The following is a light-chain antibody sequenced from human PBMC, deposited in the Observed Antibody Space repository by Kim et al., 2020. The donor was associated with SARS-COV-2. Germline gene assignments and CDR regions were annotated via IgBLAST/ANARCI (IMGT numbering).Light chain of an antibody. CDR2: SND. CDR1: SSNIGSNT. CDR3: AAWDDSLNGV. V-gene: IGLV1-44*01. J-gene: IGLJ3*02. Sequence: PGQRVTNYCSGSSSNIGSNTVNWYQQLPGTAPTLLIYSNDQRPSGVPDRFSGSKSGTSASLAISGLQSEDEADYYCAAWDDSLNGVFGGGTQLTVL.